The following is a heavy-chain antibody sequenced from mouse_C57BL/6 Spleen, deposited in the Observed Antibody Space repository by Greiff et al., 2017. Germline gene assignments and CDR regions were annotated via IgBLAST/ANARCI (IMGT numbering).Heavy chain of an antibody. CDR3: SRQEDYERWYFDV. J-gene: IGHJ1*03. CDR2: ISSGGSYT. D-gene: IGHD2-4*01. Sequence: EVKLLESGGDLVKPGGSLKLSCAASGFTFSSYGMSWVRQTPDKSLEWVATISSGGSYTYYHDRVKGRFTISRDNANNTFYLQLSSLTSEDRAMYYCSRQEDYERWYFDVWGKGTTVTVSS. CDR1: GFTFSSYG. V-gene: IGHV5-6*01.